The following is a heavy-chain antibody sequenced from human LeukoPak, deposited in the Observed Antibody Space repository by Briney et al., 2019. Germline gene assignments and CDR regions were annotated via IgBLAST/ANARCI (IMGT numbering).Heavy chain of an antibody. CDR1: GITFSSYT. J-gene: IGHJ4*02. CDR2: ISGSSRYI. V-gene: IGHV3-21*06. Sequence: GGSLRLSCAASGITFSSYTMNWVRQAPGKGLEWVSSISGSSRYIYYADSVKGRFTISRDNAKNSLFLQMDSLRAEDTAVYYCATNCSGGGCTVDYWGQGILVIVSS. D-gene: IGHD2-15*01. CDR3: ATNCSGGGCTVDY.